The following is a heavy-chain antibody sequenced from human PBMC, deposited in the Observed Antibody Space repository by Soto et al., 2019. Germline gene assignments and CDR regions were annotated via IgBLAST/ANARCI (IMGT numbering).Heavy chain of an antibody. CDR2: ISYDGSNK. D-gene: IGHD3-10*01. Sequence: AGGSLRLSCAPSGFTFSNYAMHWVRQAPGKGLEWVAVISYDGSNKYYADSVKGRFTISRDNAKNSLYLQMNSLRAEDTAVYYCAREGYYLNWFDPWGQGTLVTVSS. J-gene: IGHJ5*02. CDR1: GFTFSNYA. V-gene: IGHV3-30-3*01. CDR3: AREGYYLNWFDP.